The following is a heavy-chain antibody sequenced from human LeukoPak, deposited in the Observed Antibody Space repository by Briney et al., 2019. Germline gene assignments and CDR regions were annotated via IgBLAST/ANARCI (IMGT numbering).Heavy chain of an antibody. J-gene: IGHJ4*02. CDR2: IYYSGST. CDR1: GGSISGYY. V-gene: IGHV4-59*01. D-gene: IGHD3-10*01. Sequence: SETLSLTCTVSGGSISGYYWSWIRQPPGKGLEWIGYIYYSGSTNYNPPLKSRVTISVDTSKNQFSLKLSSVTAADSAVYYCARGYGSGSQRDFDCWGQGTLVTVSS. CDR3: ARGYGSGSQRDFDC.